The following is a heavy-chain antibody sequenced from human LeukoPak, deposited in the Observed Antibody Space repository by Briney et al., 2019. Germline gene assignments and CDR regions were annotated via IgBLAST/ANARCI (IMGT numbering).Heavy chain of an antibody. J-gene: IGHJ5*01. D-gene: IGHD3-3*01. Sequence: PGGSLRLSCAASGFTFSNYWIHWVRPAPGKGLVWVSRINPAGNYGNYADSVKGRFTISRDNAKNTVYLQMNSLRAEDTALFYCVRDWDHYDFDSWGQGTLVTVSS. CDR3: VRDWDHYDFDS. V-gene: IGHV3-74*01. CDR2: INPAGNYG. CDR1: GFTFSNYW.